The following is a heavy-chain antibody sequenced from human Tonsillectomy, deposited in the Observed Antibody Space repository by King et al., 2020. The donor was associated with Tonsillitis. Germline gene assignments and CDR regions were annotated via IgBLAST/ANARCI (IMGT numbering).Heavy chain of an antibody. Sequence: DVQLVESGGGLVQPGGSLKLSCAASGFTFSGSAMHWVRQASGKGLEWVGRIRSKANSYATAYAASVKGMFTISRDDSKNTAYLQMNSLKTEDTAVYYCTSLYSGSYPGGDYWGQGTLVTVSS. CDR1: GFTFSGSA. V-gene: IGHV3-73*02. CDR3: TSLYSGSYPGGDY. CDR2: IRSKANSYAT. D-gene: IGHD1-26*01. J-gene: IGHJ4*02.